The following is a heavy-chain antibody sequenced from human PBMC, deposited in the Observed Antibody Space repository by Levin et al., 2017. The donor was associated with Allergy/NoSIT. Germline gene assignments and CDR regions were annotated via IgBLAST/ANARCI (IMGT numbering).Heavy chain of an antibody. D-gene: IGHD2-15*01. CDR2: IHPKSGGT. CDR3: ARGFCSGDNCRLFDY. Sequence: GGSLRLSCKASGYTFTDYYIHWVRQAPGQGLEWIGWIHPKSGGTTYAQKFQGRVTMTKDTSISTGYMELSSLRSDDTAVYYCARGFCSGDNCRLFDYWGQGTLVTVSS. V-gene: IGHV1-2*02. CDR1: GYTFTDYY. J-gene: IGHJ4*02.